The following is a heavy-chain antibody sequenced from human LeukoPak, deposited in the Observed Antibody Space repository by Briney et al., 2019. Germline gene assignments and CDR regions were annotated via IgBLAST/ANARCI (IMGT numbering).Heavy chain of an antibody. J-gene: IGHJ4*02. CDR3: AKDQWGYYDILTDYYSGLAPDY. V-gene: IGHV3-30*18. CDR2: ILYYGSNK. CDR1: GFTFSSYG. D-gene: IGHD3-9*01. Sequence: GGSLRLSCAASGFTFSSYGMHWGRQAPGKGLGWVAVILYYGSNKYYADSVKGRFTISRDNSKNTLYLQMNSLRAEDTAVYYCAKDQWGYYDILTDYYSGLAPDYWGQGTLVTASS.